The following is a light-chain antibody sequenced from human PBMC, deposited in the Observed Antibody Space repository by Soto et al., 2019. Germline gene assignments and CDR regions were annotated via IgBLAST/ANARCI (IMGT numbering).Light chain of an antibody. CDR1: QSLNIW. J-gene: IGKJ2*01. Sequence: DIEMTQSPSTLSASVGDRVTITCRETQSLNIWLAWYQQKPGKAPKLLISKASSLESGVPSRFSGSGSGTEFSLTISSLQPDDFATYYCQQYKAYSYTFGQGTNLEMK. V-gene: IGKV1-5*03. CDR3: QQYKAYSYT. CDR2: KAS.